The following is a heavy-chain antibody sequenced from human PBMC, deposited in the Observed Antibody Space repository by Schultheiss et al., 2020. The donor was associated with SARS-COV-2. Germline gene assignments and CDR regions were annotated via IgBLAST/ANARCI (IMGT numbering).Heavy chain of an antibody. CDR3: ARRGKTSAYDY. Sequence: GESLKISCKGSGYSFTSYWIGWVRQMPGKGLEWVGIIYPGDSYTRYRPSLQGQVTISADKSTNTAYLQWSSLKASDTAMYYCARRGKTSAYDYWGQGTPVTVSS. CDR1: GYSFTSYW. J-gene: IGHJ4*02. CDR2: IYPGDSYT. V-gene: IGHV5-51*01. D-gene: IGHD6-25*01.